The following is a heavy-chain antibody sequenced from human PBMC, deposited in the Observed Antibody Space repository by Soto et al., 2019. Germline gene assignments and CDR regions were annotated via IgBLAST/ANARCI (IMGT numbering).Heavy chain of an antibody. J-gene: IGHJ4*02. Sequence: QVQLVQSGAEMKNPGSSVTVSCKASGGTFGSSSISWVRQSPGQGLEWLGRIIPSLGAANYAQKFQGRVTVTADKSRGTAYMELSSLTSEDTAVYYCAREVVVSGSHFDDWGQGTLVTVSS. D-gene: IGHD6-19*01. CDR1: GGTFGSSS. V-gene: IGHV1-69*08. CDR2: IIPSLGAA. CDR3: AREVVVSGSHFDD.